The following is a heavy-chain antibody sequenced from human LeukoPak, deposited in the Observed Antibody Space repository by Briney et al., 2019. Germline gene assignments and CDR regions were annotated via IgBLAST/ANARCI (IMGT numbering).Heavy chain of an antibody. CDR2: ISGSAETT. V-gene: IGHV3-23*01. CDR3: AKTNGYFDQ. J-gene: IGHJ4*02. CDR1: GFTFSNYG. D-gene: IGHD2-8*01. Sequence: GGSLRLSCAASGFTFSNYGTTWLRQTPAKGLEWVSAISGSAETTYYSDSVKGRFTISRDNSKNTLFLQMNSLRVEDAAMYYCAKTNGYFDQWGQGTLVAVSS.